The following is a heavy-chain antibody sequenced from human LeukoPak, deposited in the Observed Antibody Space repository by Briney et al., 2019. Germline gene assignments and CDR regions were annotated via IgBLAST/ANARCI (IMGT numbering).Heavy chain of an antibody. CDR2: INQDGSEE. J-gene: IGHJ4*02. CDR1: GFTFSHYW. D-gene: IGHD1-26*01. CDR3: ARDSGRFYIDY. V-gene: IGHV3-7*03. Sequence: GGSLRLSCAASGFTFSHYWMTWVRQAPGKGLEWVANINQDGSEEFYVDTLKGRFTISRDNAKNSLYLQINSLRADDTAIYYCARDSGRFYIDYWGQGTLVTVSS.